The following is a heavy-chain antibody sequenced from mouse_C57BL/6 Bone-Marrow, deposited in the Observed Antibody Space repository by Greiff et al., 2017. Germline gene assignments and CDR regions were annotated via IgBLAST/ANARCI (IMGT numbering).Heavy chain of an antibody. J-gene: IGHJ1*03. Sequence: QVQLQQSGAELVRPGASVTLSCKASGYTFTDYEMHWVKQTPVHGLEWIGAIDPETGGTAYNQKFKGKAILTAYKSSSTAYMELRSLTSEDSAVYYCTRGGYWYFDVWGTGTTVTVSS. CDR2: IDPETGGT. V-gene: IGHV1-15*01. CDR1: GYTFTDYE. CDR3: TRGGYWYFDV.